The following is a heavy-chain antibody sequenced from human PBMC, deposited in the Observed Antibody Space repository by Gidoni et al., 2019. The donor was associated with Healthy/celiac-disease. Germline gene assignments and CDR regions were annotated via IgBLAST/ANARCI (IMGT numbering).Heavy chain of an antibody. CDR2: SYYSGST. V-gene: IGHV4-59*01. CDR3: ARAPWLPPGSWFDP. D-gene: IGHD6-19*01. J-gene: IGHJ5*02. CDR1: GGSISSYY. Sequence: QVQLQESGPGLVKPSETLSLTCTVSGGSISSYYWSWIRQPPGKGLEWIGYSYYSGSTNYNPSLKSRVTISVDTSKNQFSLKLSSVTAADTAVYYCARAPWLPPGSWFDPWGQGTLVTVSS.